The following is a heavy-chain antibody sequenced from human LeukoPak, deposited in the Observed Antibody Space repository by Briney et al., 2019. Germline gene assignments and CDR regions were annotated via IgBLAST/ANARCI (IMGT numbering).Heavy chain of an antibody. J-gene: IGHJ4*02. D-gene: IGHD6-19*01. CDR3: AKLGAYTSSWYGFVDY. CDR2: IYPDDSDT. Sequence: GESLKISCKGSGYSFTNYWIGWVRQMPGKGLEWMGIIYPDDSDTRYSPSFQGQVTISVDKSISTAYLQWSSLKASDTAMYYCAKLGAYTSSWYGFVDYWGQGTLITASS. CDR1: GYSFTNYW. V-gene: IGHV5-51*01.